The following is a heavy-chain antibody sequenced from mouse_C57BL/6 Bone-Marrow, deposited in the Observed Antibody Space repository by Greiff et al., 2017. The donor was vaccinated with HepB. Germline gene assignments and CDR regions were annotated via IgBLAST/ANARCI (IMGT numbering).Heavy chain of an antibody. CDR3: ARHYCDDGFDY. D-gene: IGHD1-1*01. CDR1: GFTFSDYG. CDR2: ISSGSGTI. J-gene: IGHJ2*01. Sequence: EVKLVESGGGLVKPGGSLKLSCAASGFTFSDYGMHWVRQAPEKGLEWVAYISSGSGTIYYADTVKGRFTISRDNATNTLFLQMTSLRSEDTAMYCCARHYCDDGFDYWGQGTTLTVSS. V-gene: IGHV5-17*01.